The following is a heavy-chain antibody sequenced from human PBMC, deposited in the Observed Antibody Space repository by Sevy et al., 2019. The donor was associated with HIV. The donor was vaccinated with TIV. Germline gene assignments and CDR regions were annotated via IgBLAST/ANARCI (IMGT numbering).Heavy chain of an antibody. Sequence: GGSLRLSCAASGFIFSSYAMSWVRQAPGKGMEWVSGISGSGGRTYYAHSVKGRFTISRDNSKNTLYLQMNSLRAEDTAVYYCAKDEEIATISAEYFQHWGQGTLVTVSS. D-gene: IGHD2-21*01. CDR2: ISGSGGRT. CDR1: GFIFSSYA. J-gene: IGHJ1*01. V-gene: IGHV3-23*01. CDR3: AKDEEIATISAEYFQH.